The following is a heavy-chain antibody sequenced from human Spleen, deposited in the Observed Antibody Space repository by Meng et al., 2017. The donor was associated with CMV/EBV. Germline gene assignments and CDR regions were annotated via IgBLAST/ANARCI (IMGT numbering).Heavy chain of an antibody. J-gene: IGHJ4*02. CDR1: GFTFSSYA. CDR2: ISGSGGST. Sequence: GGSLRLSCAASGFTFSSYAMSWVRQAPGKGLEWVSAISGSGGSTYYADSVKGRFTIARDNSKNTLYLQMNSLRAEDSAVYYCAKDPFEYSTSYFDLWGQGTLVTVSS. V-gene: IGHV3-23*01. CDR3: AKDPFEYSTSYFDL. D-gene: IGHD6-6*01.